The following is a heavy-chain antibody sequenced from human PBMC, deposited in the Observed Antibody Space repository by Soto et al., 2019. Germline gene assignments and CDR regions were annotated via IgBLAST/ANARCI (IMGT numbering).Heavy chain of an antibody. Sequence: RGESLKISCKGSGYSFTSYWISWVRQMPGKGLEWMGRIDPSDSYTNYSPSFQGHVTISADKSISTAYLQWSSLKASDTAMYYCARVDTAMAFYYYYGMDVWGQGTTVTVSS. CDR2: IDPSDSYT. D-gene: IGHD5-18*01. V-gene: IGHV5-10-1*01. CDR3: ARVDTAMAFYYYYGMDV. CDR1: GYSFTSYW. J-gene: IGHJ6*02.